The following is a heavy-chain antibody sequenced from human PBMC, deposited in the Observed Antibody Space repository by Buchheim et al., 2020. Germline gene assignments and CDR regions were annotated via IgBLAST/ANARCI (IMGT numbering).Heavy chain of an antibody. CDR3: AREVVDSPYMVRGPLDY. D-gene: IGHD3-10*01. J-gene: IGHJ4*02. Sequence: QVQLQQSGSGLVKPSQTLSLTCAVSGGSICSGGFSWNWIRQPPGKGLEWIGYIYRTGSTYYNPSLRSRVTISVDRSKNKFSLKLTSVTAADTAVYYCAREVVDSPYMVRGPLDYWGQGT. CDR1: GGSICSGGFS. V-gene: IGHV4-30-2*01. CDR2: IYRTGST.